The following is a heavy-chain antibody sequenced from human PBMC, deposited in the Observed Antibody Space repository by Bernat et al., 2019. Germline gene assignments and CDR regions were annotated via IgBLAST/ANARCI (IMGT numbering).Heavy chain of an antibody. CDR3: DTDWWYCLNY. CDR2: IKNKRDGGTS. Sequence: EGYLEESGGGLAKPGESLRLSCVVSGVNFIDSWMNWVRQAPGKGLEWVGRIKNKRDGGTSDFAAPVKGRFIISRDDSTNTVYLQMNSLKSEDTGVYYCDTDWWYCLNYWGRGTLVTVNS. CDR1: GVNFIDSW. V-gene: IGHV3-15*07. D-gene: IGHD2-15*01. J-gene: IGHJ4*02.